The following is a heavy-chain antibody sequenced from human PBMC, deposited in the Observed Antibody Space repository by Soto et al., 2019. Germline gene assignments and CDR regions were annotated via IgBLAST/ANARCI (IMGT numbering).Heavy chain of an antibody. V-gene: IGHV4-4*02. D-gene: IGHD6-13*01. CDR1: GGSISSSNW. CDR3: AGVREAADVGAFDI. Sequence: QVQLQESGPGLVKPSGTLSLTCTVSGGSISSSNWWSWVRQPPGKGLEWIGEIYHSVSTNYNPSLQTRVTISVDKCTNRSAFELGSVTAGNTAVYYCAGVREAADVGAFDICGQGTMVTVS. J-gene: IGHJ3*02. CDR2: IYHSVST.